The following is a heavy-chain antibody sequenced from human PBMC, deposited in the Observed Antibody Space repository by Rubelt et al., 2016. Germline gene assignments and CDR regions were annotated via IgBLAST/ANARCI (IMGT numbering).Heavy chain of an antibody. CDR3: ARNWGFDY. V-gene: IGHV3-66*01. D-gene: IGHD7-27*01. J-gene: IGHJ4*02. CDR1: GFTVSSNY. Sequence: EVQLVESGGGLVQPGGSLRLSCAASGFTVSSNYMSWVRQAPGKGLEWVSGIYSGGSTYYADSVKGRFTIARGNSKSTLYLQMNSLRAEDTAVYYCARNWGFDYWGQGTLVTVSS. CDR2: IYSGGST.